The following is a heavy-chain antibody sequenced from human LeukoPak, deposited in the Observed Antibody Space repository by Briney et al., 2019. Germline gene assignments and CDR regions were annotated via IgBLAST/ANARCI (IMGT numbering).Heavy chain of an antibody. J-gene: IGHJ5*01. Sequence: GGSLRLSCTGSGFALSNYWMSWVRQAPGKGLEWVANIKYDGSEKYYVDSVKGRLTISRDNAKNSLYLQMNSLRAEDTAVYYCARESVRKRWFDSWGQGTLVTVSS. D-gene: IGHD3-10*01. CDR3: ARESVRKRWFDS. V-gene: IGHV3-7*03. CDR2: IKYDGSEK. CDR1: GFALSNYW.